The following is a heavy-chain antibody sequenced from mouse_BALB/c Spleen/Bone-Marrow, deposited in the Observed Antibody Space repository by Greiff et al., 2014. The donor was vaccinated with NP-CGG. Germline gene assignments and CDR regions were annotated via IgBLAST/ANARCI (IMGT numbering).Heavy chain of an antibody. CDR3: ARGYAMDY. Sequence: VHLVESGAELMKPGASVKISCKATGYTFSSYWIEWVKQRPGHGLEWIGEILPGSGSTNYNEKFKGKATFTADTSPNTAYMQLSSQTSEDSAVYYCARGYAMDYWGQGTSVTVSS. J-gene: IGHJ4*01. CDR1: GYTFSSYW. V-gene: IGHV1-9*01. CDR2: ILPGSGST.